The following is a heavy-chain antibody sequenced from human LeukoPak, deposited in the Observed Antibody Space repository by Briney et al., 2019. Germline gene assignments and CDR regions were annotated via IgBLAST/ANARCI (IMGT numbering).Heavy chain of an antibody. D-gene: IGHD6-13*01. J-gene: IGHJ4*02. CDR3: ARDFSSNWYGTTDY. Sequence: PGGSLRLSCTASGFTLGDYAMSWFRQAPGKGLEWVGFIRSKAYGGTTEYAASVSGRFTVSRDDSKSIAYLQMNSLKTDDTAVYYCARDFSSNWYGTTDYWGQGTLVTVSS. CDR2: IRSKAYGGTT. CDR1: GFTLGDYA. V-gene: IGHV3-49*03.